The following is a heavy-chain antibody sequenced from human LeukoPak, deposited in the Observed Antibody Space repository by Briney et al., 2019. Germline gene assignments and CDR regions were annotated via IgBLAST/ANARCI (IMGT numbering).Heavy chain of an antibody. CDR1: GYTFTTHD. J-gene: IGHJ6*02. D-gene: IGHD3-10*01. V-gene: IGHV1-8*01. CDR3: TRTLVRGVFGMDV. Sequence: ASVKVSCKASGYTFTTHDINWVRQAPGQGLECIGWMNPDSGNTGYAQRFQGRVTMTGDSSRSTAYMELSSLTSEDTAVYYCTRTLVRGVFGMDVWGQGTTVTVSS. CDR2: MNPDSGNT.